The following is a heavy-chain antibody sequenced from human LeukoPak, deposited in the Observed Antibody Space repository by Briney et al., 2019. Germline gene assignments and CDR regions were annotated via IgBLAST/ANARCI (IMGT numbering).Heavy chain of an antibody. CDR2: IYHSGST. J-gene: IGHJ4*02. Sequence: SETLSLTCAVSGGSISSGGYSWSWIRQPPGKGLEWIGYIYHSGSTYYNPSLKSRVTISVDRSKNQFSLKLSSVTAADTAVYYCARAGGGGSGSYEPPFDYWGQGTLVTVSS. CDR3: ARAGGGGSGSYEPPFDY. D-gene: IGHD3-10*01. CDR1: GGSISSGGYS. V-gene: IGHV4-30-2*01.